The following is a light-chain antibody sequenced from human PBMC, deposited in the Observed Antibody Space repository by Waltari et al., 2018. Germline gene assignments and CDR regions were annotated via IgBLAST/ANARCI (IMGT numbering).Light chain of an antibody. CDR2: DVS. V-gene: IGLV2-11*01. Sequence: QSALTQPRSVSGSPGHSVTISCTGTSSXXXXXXXXXWYQQYPGKAPKLVFYDVSKRPSGVPDRFSGSKSGKTASLTISGLQAEDEADYNCCSYAGRATWAFGGGTKLTVL. CDR3: CSYAGRATWA. J-gene: IGLJ3*02. CDR1: SSXXXXXXX.